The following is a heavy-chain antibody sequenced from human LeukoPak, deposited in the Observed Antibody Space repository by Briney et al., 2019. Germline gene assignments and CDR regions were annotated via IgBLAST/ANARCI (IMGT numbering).Heavy chain of an antibody. V-gene: IGHV1-46*01. J-gene: IGHJ6*02. Sequence: ASVKVPCKASGYTFTSYYMHWVRQAPGQGLEWMGIINPSGGSTSYAQKFQGRVTMTRDTSTSTVYMELSSLRSEDTAVYYCARDLITIFGVVTADRPNYYYYGMDVWGQGTTVTVSS. CDR1: GYTFTSYY. D-gene: IGHD3-3*01. CDR3: ARDLITIFGVVTADRPNYYYYGMDV. CDR2: INPSGGST.